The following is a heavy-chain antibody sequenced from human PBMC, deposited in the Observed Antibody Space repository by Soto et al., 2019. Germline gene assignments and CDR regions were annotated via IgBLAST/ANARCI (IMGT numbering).Heavy chain of an antibody. V-gene: IGHV4-4*02. J-gene: IGHJ6*03. Sequence: SETLSLTCAVSSGSISSSNWWSWVRQPPGKGLEWIGEIYHSGSTNYNPSLKSRVTISVDKSKNQFSLKLSSLTAADTAVYYCARSPKKSSSTPSPKYYYYMDVWGKGTTVTVSS. CDR2: IYHSGST. D-gene: IGHD2-2*01. CDR3: ARSPKKSSSTPSPKYYYYMDV. CDR1: SGSISSSNW.